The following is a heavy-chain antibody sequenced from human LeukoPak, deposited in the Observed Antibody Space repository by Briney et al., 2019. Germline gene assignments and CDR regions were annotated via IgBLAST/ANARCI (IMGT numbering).Heavy chain of an antibody. J-gene: IGHJ4*02. Sequence: SETLSLTCTVSGGSISSGDYYWSWIRQPPGKGLEWIGYICYSGSTYYNPSLKSRVTISVDTSKNQFSLKLSSVTAADTAVYYCARGGRFWSGYIPLDYWGQGTLVTVSS. CDR3: ARGGRFWSGYIPLDY. V-gene: IGHV4-30-4*08. D-gene: IGHD3-3*01. CDR1: GGSISSGDYY. CDR2: ICYSGST.